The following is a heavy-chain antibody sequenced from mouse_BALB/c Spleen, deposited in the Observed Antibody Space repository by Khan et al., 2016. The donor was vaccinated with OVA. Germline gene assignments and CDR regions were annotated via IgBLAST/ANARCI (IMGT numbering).Heavy chain of an antibody. D-gene: IGHD1-1*01. CDR3: ARIYGGDFDY. J-gene: IGHJ2*01. V-gene: IGHV3-2*02. Sequence: EVQLVESGPGLVKPSQSLSLTCTVTGYSITTDYAWNWIRQFPGSKLEWMGHISYSGNTKYNPFLKSRIPFTRATSKNQFFLQLKSVTTEDTARYYCARIYGGDFDYWGQGTTLTVSS. CDR1: GYSITTDYA. CDR2: ISYSGNT.